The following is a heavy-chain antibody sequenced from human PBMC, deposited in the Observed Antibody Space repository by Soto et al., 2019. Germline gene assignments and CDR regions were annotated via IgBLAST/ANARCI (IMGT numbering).Heavy chain of an antibody. CDR1: GYTFTSYY. CDR2: FLASGGNT. V-gene: IGHV1-46*01. D-gene: IGHD3-3*02. Sequence: GASVKVSCKASGYTFTSYYMHWVRQAPGQGLEWMGRFLASGGNTDYAQRFRGRVSMTRDTSTTNTVSLELTSLTSDDTAVYYCARGGATIFGVIDSWGQGTRVTVSS. J-gene: IGHJ4*02. CDR3: ARGGATIFGVIDS.